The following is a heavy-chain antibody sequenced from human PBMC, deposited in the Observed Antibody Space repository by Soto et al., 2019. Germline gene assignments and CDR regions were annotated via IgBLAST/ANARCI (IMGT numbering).Heavy chain of an antibody. Sequence: SETLSVTSAVYGGSFSGYYSSWIRQSPGKGLEWIGEINHRGSTNNNPSLKSLVTISVDTSKNQFSLKLNSVTAADTAMYYCASRYGSGSQMIDPWGQG. D-gene: IGHD3-10*01. CDR1: GGSFSGYY. V-gene: IGHV4-34*01. J-gene: IGHJ5*02. CDR3: ASRYGSGSQMIDP. CDR2: INHRGST.